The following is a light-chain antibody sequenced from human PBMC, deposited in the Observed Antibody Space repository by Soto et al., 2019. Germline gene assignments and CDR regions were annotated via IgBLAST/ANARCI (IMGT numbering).Light chain of an antibody. Sequence: DIQMTQSPSTLSASVGDRVTITCRASQSINSWLAWFQQKPGKAPKLLIYQASTLGSGVPSRFSGSGSGTEFTLTISSLQADDFATYYCQQYSNYWTFGQGTRVEIK. CDR3: QQYSNYWT. CDR2: QAS. CDR1: QSINSW. J-gene: IGKJ1*01. V-gene: IGKV1-5*03.